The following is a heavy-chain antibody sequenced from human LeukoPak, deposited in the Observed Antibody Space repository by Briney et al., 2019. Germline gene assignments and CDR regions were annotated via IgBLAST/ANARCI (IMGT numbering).Heavy chain of an antibody. J-gene: IGHJ4*02. Sequence: SETLSLTCAVYGGFFSAYYWSVIRQPPGKGLEWIGEINHSGSINYNPSLKSRVTTSVDTSKNQFSLKLSSVTAADTAVYYCAMVVWGSYFDYWGQGTLVTVSS. CDR2: INHSGSI. CDR1: GGFFSAYY. V-gene: IGHV4-34*01. D-gene: IGHD3-16*01. CDR3: AMVVWGSYFDY.